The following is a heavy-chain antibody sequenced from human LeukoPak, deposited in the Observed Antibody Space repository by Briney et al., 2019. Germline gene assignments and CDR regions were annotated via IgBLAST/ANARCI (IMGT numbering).Heavy chain of an antibody. D-gene: IGHD1-26*01. V-gene: IGHV3-33*01. CDR2: IWYDGSNK. CDR3: AREGEGYSVSYNFDY. Sequence: PGGSLRLSCAASGFTFSSYGMHWVRQAPGKGLEWVAVIWYDGSNKYYADSVKGRFTISRDNSKNTLYLQMNSLRAEDTAVYYCAREGEGYSVSYNFDYWGQGTLVTVSS. CDR1: GFTFSSYG. J-gene: IGHJ4*02.